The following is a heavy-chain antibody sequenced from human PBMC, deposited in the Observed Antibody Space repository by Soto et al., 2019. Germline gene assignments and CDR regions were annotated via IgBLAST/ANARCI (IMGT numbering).Heavy chain of an antibody. Sequence: SETLSLTCTVSGGSISSYYWSWIRQPPGKGLEWIGYIYYSGSTNYNPSLKSRVTISVDTSKNQFSLKPNSMTAADTAVYYCTRDSQYDFWSGYWGYQGYGMDVWGQGTTVTV. J-gene: IGHJ6*02. CDR2: IYYSGST. V-gene: IGHV4-59*12. CDR3: TRDSQYDFWSGYWGYQGYGMDV. CDR1: GGSISSYY. D-gene: IGHD3-3*01.